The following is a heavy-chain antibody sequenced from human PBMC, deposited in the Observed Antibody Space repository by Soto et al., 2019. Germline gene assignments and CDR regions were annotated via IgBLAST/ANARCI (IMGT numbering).Heavy chain of an antibody. Sequence: GGSLRLSFGASGFNFGAFGMNWVRQAPGKGLEWVSSITLSSSYIYYADSVKGRFTVSRDNAKNSLYLDMKSLTVDDTAVYYCARDMKSVRFWGTNGFDPWGQGTLVTVSS. V-gene: IGHV3-21*01. CDR1: GFNFGAFG. D-gene: IGHD3-16*01. CDR3: ARDMKSVRFWGTNGFDP. J-gene: IGHJ5*02. CDR2: ITLSSSYI.